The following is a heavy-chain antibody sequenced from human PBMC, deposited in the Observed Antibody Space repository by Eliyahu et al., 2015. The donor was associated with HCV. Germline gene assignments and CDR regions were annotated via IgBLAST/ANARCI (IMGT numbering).Heavy chain of an antibody. CDR2: INSHGSST. D-gene: IGHD2-21*02. J-gene: IGHJ4*02. Sequence: EVQLVESGGGLVQPGGSLRLTCSASGFTFSSYAMHWVRQAPGEGLEYVSAINSHGSSTYYADSVKGRFTISRDNDNNTLYLQMTTLVTVDTAMYYCVKDVWEFLRGGDVWGRGTLVTVSS. CDR3: VKDVWEFLRGGDV. CDR1: GFTFSSYA. V-gene: IGHV3-64D*06.